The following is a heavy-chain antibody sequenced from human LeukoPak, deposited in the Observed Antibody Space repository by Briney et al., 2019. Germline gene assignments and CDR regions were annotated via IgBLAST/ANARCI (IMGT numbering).Heavy chain of an antibody. D-gene: IGHD4-17*01. J-gene: IGHJ4*02. CDR1: GFTFSSYS. CDR3: AKDHDYGDYGGDY. V-gene: IGHV3-48*04. Sequence: GGSLRLACAAYGFTFSSYSMNWVRQARGRGLGWVSYISSGSSAIYYADSVKGRFTISRDNAKNSLYLQMNSLRAEDTAVYYCAKDHDYGDYGGDYWGQGTLVTDCS. CDR2: ISSGSSAI.